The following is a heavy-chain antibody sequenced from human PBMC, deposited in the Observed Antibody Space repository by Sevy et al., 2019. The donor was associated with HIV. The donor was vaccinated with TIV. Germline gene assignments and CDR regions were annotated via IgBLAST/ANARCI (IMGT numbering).Heavy chain of an antibody. CDR2: VSGGDTT. V-gene: IGHV3-23*01. CDR1: GFTFNNYA. CDR3: AKGGSTSGYYLNYFAY. D-gene: IGHD3-22*01. Sequence: GGSLRLSCAASGFTFNNYAMTWVRQAPGKGLEWVSAVSGGDTTYYADSVKGRFTISRDNSKNTLYLQMNSLRAEDTAVYYCAKGGSTSGYYLNYFAYWGQGTLVTVSS. J-gene: IGHJ4*02.